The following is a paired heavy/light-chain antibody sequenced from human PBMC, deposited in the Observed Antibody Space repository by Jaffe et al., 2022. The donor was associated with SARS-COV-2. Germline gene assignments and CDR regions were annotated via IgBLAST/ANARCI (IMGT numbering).Heavy chain of an antibody. D-gene: IGHD3-22*01. CDR1: GFSFGDYG. J-gene: IGHJ4*02. CDR2: ISWNGGSM. CDR3: TKGSGSGFYLYHFDY. V-gene: IGHV3-9*01. Sequence: EVQLVESGGGLVQPGRSLRLSCAASGFSFGDYGMHWVRQAPGKGLEWVSGISWNGGSMDYADSVKGRFIISRDNAKNSLYLQMNSLGPEDTALYYCTKGSGSGFYLYHFDYWGQGTLVTVSS.
Light chain of an antibody. J-gene: IGKJ4*01. V-gene: IGKV1-39*01. CDR2: AAS. Sequence: DIQMTQSPSSLSASVGDRVTITCRASQNINRYLNWYQQKPGKAPKLLIYAASSLQSGVPSTFSGSGSGTDFTLTISSLQPEDFATYYCQQSSGSPLTFGGGTKVEIK. CDR1: QNINRY. CDR3: QQSSGSPLT.